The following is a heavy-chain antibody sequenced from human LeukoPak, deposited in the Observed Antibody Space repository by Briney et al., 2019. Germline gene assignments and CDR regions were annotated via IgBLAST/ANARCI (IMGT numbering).Heavy chain of an antibody. J-gene: IGHJ4*02. D-gene: IGHD5-18*01. CDR1: GFTFDDYA. V-gene: IGHV3-9*01. CDR3: ARVPDHVDTAMVGQY. CDR2: ISWNSGSI. Sequence: PGGSLRLSCAASGFTFDDYAMHWVRQAPGKGLEWVSGISWNSGSIGYADSVKGRFTISRDNAKNSLYLQMNSLRAEDTAVYYCARVPDHVDTAMVGQYWGQGTLVTVSS.